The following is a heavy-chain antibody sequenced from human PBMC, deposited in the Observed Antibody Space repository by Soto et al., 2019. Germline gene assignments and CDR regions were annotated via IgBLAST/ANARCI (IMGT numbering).Heavy chain of an antibody. CDR2: IYYSGSI. CDR3: ARQSESTGYFYGWFDP. J-gene: IGHJ5*02. V-gene: IGHV4-31*03. D-gene: IGHD3-9*01. Sequence: SETLSLTCTVSGGSINSRGYYWTWIRQHPGKGLEWIGNIYYSGSIHFNPSLKSRLTMLVDTSENQFSLKLTSVTAADTAVYYCARQSESTGYFYGWFDPWGQGTMVTVSS. CDR1: GGSINSRGYY.